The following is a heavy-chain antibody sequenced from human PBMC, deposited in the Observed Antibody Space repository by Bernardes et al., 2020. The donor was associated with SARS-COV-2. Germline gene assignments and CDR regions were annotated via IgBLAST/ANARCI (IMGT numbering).Heavy chain of an antibody. D-gene: IGHD4-17*01. CDR2: IYPGDSDT. Sequence: ESLKIPSKVADYTLTNYWIGWVRPLPGKGLEWMGIIYPGDSDTKYSPSFQGRVTISADKSVNTAYLQWSSLKASDTAIYYCARRRYGDFGVDVWGQGTTVTVSS. CDR1: DYTLTNYW. V-gene: IGHV5-51*01. CDR3: ARRRYGDFGVDV. J-gene: IGHJ6*02.